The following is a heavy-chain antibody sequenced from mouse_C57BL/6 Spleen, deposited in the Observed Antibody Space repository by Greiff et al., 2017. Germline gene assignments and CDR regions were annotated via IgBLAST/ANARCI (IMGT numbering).Heavy chain of an antibody. CDR1: GFTFSDYY. D-gene: IGHD2-2*01. J-gene: IGHJ1*03. Sequence: EVKLVESEGGLVQPGSSMKLSCTASGFTFSDYYMAWVRQVPEKGLEWVANINYDGSSTYYLDSLKSRFIISRDNAKNILYLQMSSLKSEDTATYYCARNYGYDVWYFDVWGTGTTVTVSS. CDR2: INYDGSST. V-gene: IGHV5-16*01. CDR3: ARNYGYDVWYFDV.